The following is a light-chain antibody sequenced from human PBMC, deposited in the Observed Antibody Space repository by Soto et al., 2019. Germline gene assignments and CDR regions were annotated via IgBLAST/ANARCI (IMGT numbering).Light chain of an antibody. Sequence: EIVLTQSPATLSLSPGERATLSCRASQSVSSYLAWYQQKPGQAPRLLIYDASNRATGIPARFSGSGSGTDFTLTISSLEPDDFAVYYWQQSSKWPTYTFGQGTKLEIK. CDR1: QSVSSY. V-gene: IGKV3-11*01. CDR3: QQSSKWPTYT. CDR2: DAS. J-gene: IGKJ2*01.